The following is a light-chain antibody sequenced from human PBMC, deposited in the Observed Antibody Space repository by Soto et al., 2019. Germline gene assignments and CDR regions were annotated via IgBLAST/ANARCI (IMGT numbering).Light chain of an antibody. CDR2: QDS. V-gene: IGLV3-1*01. J-gene: IGLJ1*01. Sequence: SYELTQPPSVSVSPGQTASITCSGDKLGNKFVCWYQQKPGQSPVLVMYQDSKRPSGIPERFSGSNSGNTATLTISGTQAMDEADYYCQAWDRSTLDVFGTGTKVTVL. CDR3: QAWDRSTLDV. CDR1: KLGNKF.